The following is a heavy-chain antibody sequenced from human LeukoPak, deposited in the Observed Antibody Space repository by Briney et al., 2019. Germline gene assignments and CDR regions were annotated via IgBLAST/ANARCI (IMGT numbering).Heavy chain of an antibody. V-gene: IGHV3-21*01. J-gene: IGHJ6*03. Sequence: PGGSLRLSCAASGFTFSTHSIIWVRQAPGKGLEWVSSISSSSTYIYYGDSVKGRFTISRDNAKNSSYLQMSSLRAEDTAVYYCARVSTTGYDYHMDVWGKGTAVTISS. D-gene: IGHD3-9*01. CDR3: ARVSTTGYDYHMDV. CDR1: GFTFSTHS. CDR2: ISSSSTYI.